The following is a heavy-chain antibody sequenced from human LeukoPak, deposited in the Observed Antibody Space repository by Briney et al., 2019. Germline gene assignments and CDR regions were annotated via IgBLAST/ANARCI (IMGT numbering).Heavy chain of an antibody. CDR2: IYYSGST. CDR1: GGSISRTTSF. V-gene: IGHV4-39*01. CDR3: AGHGGERDYYYDSSGYYYYFDY. D-gene: IGHD3-22*01. Sequence: SETLSLTCTVSGGSISRTTSFWGWIRQPPGKGLEWVATIYYSGSTYYNPSLESRVSISVDTSKNQFSLKLSSVTAADTAMFYCAGHGGERDYYYDSSGYYYYFDYWGQGTLVTVSS. J-gene: IGHJ4*02.